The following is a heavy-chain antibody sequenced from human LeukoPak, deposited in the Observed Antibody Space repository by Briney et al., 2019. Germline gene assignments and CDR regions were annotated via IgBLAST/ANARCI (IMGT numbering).Heavy chain of an antibody. CDR1: GYTFTGYY. CDR2: INPNSGGT. J-gene: IGHJ3*02. CDR3: ARDMGHYDNSGYYYSDAFDI. Sequence: GASVKVSCKASGYTFTGYYMHWVRQAPGQGLEWMGWINPNSGGTNYAQKFQGRVTMTRDTSISTAYMELSRLRSDDTAVYYCARDMGHYDNSGYYYSDAFDIWGQGTVVTVSS. D-gene: IGHD3-22*01. V-gene: IGHV1-2*02.